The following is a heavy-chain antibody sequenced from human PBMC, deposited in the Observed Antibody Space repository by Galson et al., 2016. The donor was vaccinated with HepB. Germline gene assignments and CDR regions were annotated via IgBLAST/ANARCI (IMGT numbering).Heavy chain of an antibody. V-gene: IGHV3-9*01. CDR3: AKSWRDSSGHDFYYDY. J-gene: IGHJ4*02. D-gene: IGHD3-22*01. CDR1: GFTFDNYA. Sequence: SLRLSCAASGFTFDNYAMHWVRQAPGKGLEWVSGISSTSGSVAYADSVKGRFTIYRDNSKNSLFLQMNSLRPEDTALYYCAKSWRDSSGHDFYYDYWGQGTLVTVAS. CDR2: ISSTSGSV.